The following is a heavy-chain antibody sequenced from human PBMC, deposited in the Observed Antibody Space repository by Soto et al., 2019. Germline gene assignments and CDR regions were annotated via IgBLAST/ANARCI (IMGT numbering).Heavy chain of an antibody. Sequence: ESLKISCKGSGYSFTSYWIGWVRQMPGKGLEWMGIIYPGDSDTRYSPSFQGQVTISADKSISTAYLQWSSLKASDTAMYYCARLDSYGSKVDYYYYGMDVWGQGTTVTVSS. V-gene: IGHV5-51*01. D-gene: IGHD5-18*01. CDR2: IYPGDSDT. CDR1: GYSFTSYW. CDR3: ARLDSYGSKVDYYYYGMDV. J-gene: IGHJ6*02.